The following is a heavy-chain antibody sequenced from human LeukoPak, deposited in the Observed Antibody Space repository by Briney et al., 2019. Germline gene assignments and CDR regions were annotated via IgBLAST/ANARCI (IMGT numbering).Heavy chain of an antibody. V-gene: IGHV3-30*02. CDR1: GFTFGSYG. CDR3: ARASEDYYYYYMDV. CDR2: IRYDGSNK. Sequence: GGSLGLSCAASGFTFGSYGMHWVRQAPGKGLEWVAFIRYDGSNKYYADSVKGRFTISRDNSKNTLNLQMNSLRAEDTAVYYCARASEDYYYYYMDVWGKGTTVTISS. D-gene: IGHD1-14*01. J-gene: IGHJ6*03.